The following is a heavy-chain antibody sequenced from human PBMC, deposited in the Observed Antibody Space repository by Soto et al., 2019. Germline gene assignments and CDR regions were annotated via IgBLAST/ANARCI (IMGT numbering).Heavy chain of an antibody. Sequence: QVQLVQSGAEVKKPGSSVKVSCKASGGTFSSYAISWVRQAPGQGLEWMGGIIPIFGTANYAQKFQGRVTITADESTSTAYMELSSLRSEDTAVYYCAANPRELRVLLYYYYYYGMDVWGQGTTVTVSS. CDR1: GGTFSSYA. J-gene: IGHJ6*02. D-gene: IGHD3-3*01. CDR3: AANPRELRVLLYYYYYYGMDV. CDR2: IIPIFGTA. V-gene: IGHV1-69*01.